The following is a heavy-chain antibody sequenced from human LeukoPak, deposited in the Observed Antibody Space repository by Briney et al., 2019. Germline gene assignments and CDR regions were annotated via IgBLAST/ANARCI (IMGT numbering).Heavy chain of an antibody. CDR1: GGSISSYY. V-gene: IGHV4-59*07. Sequence: PSDTLSLTCTVTGGSISSYYWSWIRQPPGKGLEWIGYIYYTGSTKYNPSLKSRVTISIDTSKNQFSLNLNSVTAADTAVYYCSNGGASSKFLDYWGQGTLVTVSS. CDR3: SNGGASSKFLDY. D-gene: IGHD2-2*01. CDR2: IYYTGST. J-gene: IGHJ4*02.